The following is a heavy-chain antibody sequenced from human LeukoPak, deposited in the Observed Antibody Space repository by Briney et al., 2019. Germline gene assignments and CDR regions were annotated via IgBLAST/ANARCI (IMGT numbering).Heavy chain of an antibody. V-gene: IGHV3-21*01. CDR3: ARDSSGWYHWFDP. CDR2: ISSSSSYI. Sequence: GGSLRLSCAASGFTLSSYAMSWVRQAPGKGLEWVSSISSSSSYIYYADSVKGRFTISRDNAKNSLYLQMDSLRAEDTAVYYCARDSSGWYHWFDPWGQGTLVTVSS. D-gene: IGHD6-19*01. J-gene: IGHJ5*02. CDR1: GFTLSSYA.